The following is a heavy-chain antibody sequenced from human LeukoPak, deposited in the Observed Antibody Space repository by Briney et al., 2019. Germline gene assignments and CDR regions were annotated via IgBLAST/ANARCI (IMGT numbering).Heavy chain of an antibody. J-gene: IGHJ3*02. CDR2: ISGYNGNT. Sequence: ASVKVSCKASGYTFTNYDINWVRQAPGQGLEWMGWISGYNGNTNYAQKLQGRVTMTTDTSTSTAYMELRSLKSDDTAVYYCASLKNYYDSSGYLVTDAFDIWGQGTMVTVSS. D-gene: IGHD3-22*01. CDR1: GYTFTNYD. CDR3: ASLKNYYDSSGYLVTDAFDI. V-gene: IGHV1-18*01.